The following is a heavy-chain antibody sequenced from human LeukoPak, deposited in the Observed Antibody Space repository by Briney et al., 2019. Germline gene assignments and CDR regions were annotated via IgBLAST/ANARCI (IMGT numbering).Heavy chain of an antibody. Sequence: GESLKVSCKGSGYRFTSYWNGWVRQMPGKGLEWMGIIYPGDSDTRYSPSFQGQVTISADKSISTAYLQWSSLKASDTAMYYCATRSGPRYFDYWGQGTLVTVSS. CDR3: ATRSGPRYFDY. J-gene: IGHJ4*02. CDR1: GYRFTSYW. V-gene: IGHV5-51*01. D-gene: IGHD1-26*01. CDR2: IYPGDSDT.